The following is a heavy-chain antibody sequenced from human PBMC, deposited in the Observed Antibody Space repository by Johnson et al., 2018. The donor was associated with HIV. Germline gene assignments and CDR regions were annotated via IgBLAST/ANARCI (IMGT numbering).Heavy chain of an antibody. CDR2: ISYDGSVK. CDR1: GFTFRNYG. D-gene: IGHD3-22*01. Sequence: QVQLVESGGGVVQPGRSLRLSCVASGFTFRNYGMHWVRHAPGKGLEWVAVISYDGSVKYYADAVKGRFTISRDNSKNTLYLQMNSLRAEDTAVYYCAKAMGGWLLAHAFDIWGQGTMVTISS. V-gene: IGHV3-30*18. J-gene: IGHJ3*02. CDR3: AKAMGGWLLAHAFDI.